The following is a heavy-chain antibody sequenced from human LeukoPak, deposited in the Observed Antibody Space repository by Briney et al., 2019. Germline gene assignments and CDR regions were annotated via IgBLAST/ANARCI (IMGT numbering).Heavy chain of an antibody. CDR3: AKDLWKYSSSWPDAFDI. J-gene: IGHJ3*02. D-gene: IGHD6-13*01. CDR1: GFTFNNYA. Sequence: GGSLRLSCAASGFTFNNYAMTWVRQAPGKGLEWVAVISYDGSNKYYADSVKGRFTISRDNSKNTLYLQMNSLRAEDTAVYYCAKDLWKYSSSWPDAFDIWGQGTMVTVSS. V-gene: IGHV3-30-3*01. CDR2: ISYDGSNK.